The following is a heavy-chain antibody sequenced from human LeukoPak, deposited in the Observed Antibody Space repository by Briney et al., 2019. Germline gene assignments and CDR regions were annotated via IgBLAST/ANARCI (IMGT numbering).Heavy chain of an antibody. CDR2: FDPEDGET. J-gene: IGHJ6*02. Sequence: ALVKVSCKVSGYTLTELSMHWVRQAPGKGLEWMGGFDPEDGETIYAQKFQGRVTMTEDTSTDTAYMELSSLRSEDTAVYYCATDLGYSSSIVVPGMDVWGQGTTVTVSS. CDR3: ATDLGYSSSIVVPGMDV. CDR1: GYTLTELS. D-gene: IGHD6-13*01. V-gene: IGHV1-24*01.